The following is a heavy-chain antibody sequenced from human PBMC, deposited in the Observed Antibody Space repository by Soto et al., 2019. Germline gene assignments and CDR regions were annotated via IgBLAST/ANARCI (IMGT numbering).Heavy chain of an antibody. CDR3: TSFIYDFEEGYYYYGMDV. D-gene: IGHD3-3*01. CDR1: GFTFSNAW. Sequence: PGGSLRLSCAASGFTFSNAWMNWVRQAPGKGLEWVGRIKSKTDGGTTDYAAPVKGRFTISRDDSKNTLYLQMNSLKTEDTAVYYCTSFIYDFEEGYYYYGMDVWGQGTTVTVSS. J-gene: IGHJ6*02. CDR2: IKSKTDGGTT. V-gene: IGHV3-15*07.